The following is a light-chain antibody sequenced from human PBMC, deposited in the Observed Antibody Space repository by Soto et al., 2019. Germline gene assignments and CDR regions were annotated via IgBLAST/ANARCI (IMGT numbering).Light chain of an antibody. V-gene: IGLV2-14*01. CDR1: SSDVGGYNY. CDR3: SSYTSSSTPYV. Sequence: QSALTQPASVSGSPGQSITISCTGTSSDVGGYNYVSWYQQHPGKATKLMIYDVRNRPSGVSNRCSGSTSGNTASLTISGMQAEEEADYSCSSYTSSSTPYVFGTGTKVTVL. CDR2: DVR. J-gene: IGLJ1*01.